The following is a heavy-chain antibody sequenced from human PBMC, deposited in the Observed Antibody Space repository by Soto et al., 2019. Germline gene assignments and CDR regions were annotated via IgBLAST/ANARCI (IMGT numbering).Heavy chain of an antibody. J-gene: IGHJ5*02. CDR3: ARGQRFYDWFEP. D-gene: IGHD3-3*01. V-gene: IGHV4-4*07. CDR2: VYSSGGT. CDR1: VGSMSSYY. Sequence: SETLSLTCTFSVGSMSSYYWTCIRQPAGKGLEWIGRVYSSGGTHYNPSLKSRVTISLDTSKNQFSLRLLSVTDADTAVYYCARGQRFYDWFEPWGQGTLVIVS.